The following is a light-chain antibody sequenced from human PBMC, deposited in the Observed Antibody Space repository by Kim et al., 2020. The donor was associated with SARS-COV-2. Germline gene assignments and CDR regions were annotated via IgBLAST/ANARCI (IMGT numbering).Light chain of an antibody. J-gene: IGLJ3*02. V-gene: IGLV3-21*04. CDR2: YAS. CDR3: QVWDSSSDHPV. Sequence: PGKTARINCGGNNIGSKSVHWYQQKPGQAPVLVIYYASARPSGIPERFSGSNSGNTATLTISRVEAGDEADYYCQVWDSSSDHPVFGGGTKLTVL. CDR1: NIGSKS.